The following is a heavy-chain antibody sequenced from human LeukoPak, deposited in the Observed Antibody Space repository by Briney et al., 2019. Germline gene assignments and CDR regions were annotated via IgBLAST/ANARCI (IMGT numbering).Heavy chain of an antibody. CDR2: LYSDGNT. CDR3: ARGVEPLAANTLAY. D-gene: IGHD1-14*01. V-gene: IGHV3-53*01. J-gene: IGHJ4*02. CDR1: GLTVITND. Sequence: GGSLRLSCAASGLTVITNDMTWVRQAPGKGLEWVSVLYSDGNTKYAHSVQGRFTISRDNSKNTLYLEMNSLSPDDTAVYYCARGVEPLAANTLAYWGQGTLVTVSS.